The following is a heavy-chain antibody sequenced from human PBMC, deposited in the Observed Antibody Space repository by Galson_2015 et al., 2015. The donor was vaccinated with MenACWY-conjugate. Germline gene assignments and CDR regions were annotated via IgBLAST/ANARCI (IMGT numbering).Heavy chain of an antibody. J-gene: IGHJ4*02. D-gene: IGHD2-2*01. CDR3: ARDLGFYCSRNDCYSPY. CDR1: GFIFNNYW. V-gene: IGHV3-7*03. Sequence: SLRLSCAASGFIFNNYWMSWVRQVPGKGPEWVANIKQDGSEKYYVDSVRGRFTISRDNAKSSLYLQVNSLRAEDTAVYYCARDLGFYCSRNDCYSPYWGQGTLVTVSS. CDR2: IKQDGSEK.